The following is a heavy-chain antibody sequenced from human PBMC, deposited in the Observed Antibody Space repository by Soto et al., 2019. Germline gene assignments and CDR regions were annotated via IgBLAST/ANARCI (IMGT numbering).Heavy chain of an antibody. CDR3: AREFDYGVYRGTFNI. J-gene: IGHJ3*02. CDR1: GGTFSSYA. D-gene: IGHD4-17*01. V-gene: IGHV1-69*01. Sequence: QVQLVQSGAEVKKSGSSVKVSCNASGGTFSSYAISWVRQAPGQGLEWMGRIIPMFGTTNYAQKFQGRVTISADESTTTAYMELSSLRSEDTAFYYCAREFDYGVYRGTFNIWGQGTMVTVSS. CDR2: IIPMFGTT.